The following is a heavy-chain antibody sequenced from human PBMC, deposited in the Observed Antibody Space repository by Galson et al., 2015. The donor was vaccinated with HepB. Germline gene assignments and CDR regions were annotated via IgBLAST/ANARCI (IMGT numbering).Heavy chain of an antibody. V-gene: IGHV3-48*01. Sequence: SLRLSCAASGFTFSSYSMNWVRQAPGKGLEWVSYISSSSSTIYYADSVKGRFTISRDNAKNSLYLQMNSLRAEDTAVYYCAREVSAGIFDYWGQGTLVTVSS. CDR2: ISSSSSTI. CDR3: AREVSAGIFDY. D-gene: IGHD6-19*01. J-gene: IGHJ4*02. CDR1: GFTFSSYS.